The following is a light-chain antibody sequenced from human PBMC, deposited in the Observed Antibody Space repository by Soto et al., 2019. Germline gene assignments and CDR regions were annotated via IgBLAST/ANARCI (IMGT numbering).Light chain of an antibody. CDR3: HQYYTTPQT. Sequence: VLTQSPDSLAVSLGWRATVNCKSTQTVLDSSTNKSYVAWYRKEPGHPPKLLVHWASTRESGVPDRFSGGGSGTDFTLTIASLQAEDVAVYYCHQYYTTPQTFGQGTKVDIK. J-gene: IGKJ2*01. CDR1: QTVLDSSTNKSY. V-gene: IGKV4-1*01. CDR2: WAS.